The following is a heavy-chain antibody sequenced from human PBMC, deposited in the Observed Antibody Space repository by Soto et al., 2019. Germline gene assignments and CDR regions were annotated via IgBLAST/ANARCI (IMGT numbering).Heavy chain of an antibody. CDR2: ISYDGSNK. D-gene: IGHD2-21*01. CDR1: GFTFSSYG. Sequence: PGGSLRLSCAASGFTFSSYGMHWVRQAPGKGLEWVAVISYDGSNKYYADSVKGRFTISRDNSKNTLYLQMNSLRAEDTAVYYCAKDNALGDCYSGGCYYYYMGVWGKGTTVTVSS. CDR3: AKDNALGDCYSGGCYYYYMGV. J-gene: IGHJ6*03. V-gene: IGHV3-30*18.